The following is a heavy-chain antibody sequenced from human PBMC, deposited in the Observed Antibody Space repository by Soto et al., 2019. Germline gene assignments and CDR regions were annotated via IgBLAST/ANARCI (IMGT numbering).Heavy chain of an antibody. J-gene: IGHJ6*02. CDR2: ISGSGGST. CDR3: AKGFYYGSRNYTYFYSGMDV. Sequence: EVQLLESGGGLVQPGGSLRLSCAASGFTFSSYAMSWVRQAPGKGLEWVSAISGSGGSTYYADSVKGRFTISRDSSKNTLYLQMDSLRVEDTAVYYCAKGFYYGSRNYTYFYSGMDVWGQGTTVTVSS. D-gene: IGHD3-10*01. V-gene: IGHV3-23*01. CDR1: GFTFSSYA.